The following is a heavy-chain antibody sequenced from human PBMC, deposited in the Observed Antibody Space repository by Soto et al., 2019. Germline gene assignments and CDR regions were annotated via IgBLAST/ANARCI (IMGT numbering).Heavy chain of an antibody. CDR2: IDPSGGIT. CDR3: AIDGIGHYNYETIAYYFDH. Sequence: SVKVSCKECGYSFTDFHIDGVRQAPGQGLEWTGMIDPSGGITRDAKRLQGRSTWTRNASTSNVYMEFRNLASKYPAGYYCAIDGIGHYNYETIAYYFDHGGQGTLVTVSS. CDR1: GYSFTDFH. J-gene: IGHJ4*02. D-gene: IGHD3-22*01. V-gene: IGHV1-46*01.